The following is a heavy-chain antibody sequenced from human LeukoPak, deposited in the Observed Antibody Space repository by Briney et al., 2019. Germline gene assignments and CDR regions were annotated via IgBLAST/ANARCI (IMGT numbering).Heavy chain of an antibody. V-gene: IGHV3-7*01. Sequence: GGSLRLSCVVPGFNFSNYWMNWVRQAPGKGLEWVANIKHDGSEKYYVDSVKGRFSISRDNAKKSLYLQMSSLRAEDTAVYYCARALSHCLDYWGQGTLVTVSS. CDR1: GFNFSNYW. J-gene: IGHJ4*02. CDR2: IKHDGSEK. D-gene: IGHD3-16*01. CDR3: ARALSHCLDY.